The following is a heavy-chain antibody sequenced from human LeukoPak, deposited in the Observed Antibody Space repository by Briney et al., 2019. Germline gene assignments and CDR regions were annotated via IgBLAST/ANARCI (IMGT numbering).Heavy chain of an antibody. J-gene: IGHJ4*02. V-gene: IGHV3-48*01. Sequence: GSLRLSCAASGFTFSSYSMNWVRQAPGKGLEWVSYISSSSSTIYYADSVKGRFTISRDNATNSLYLQMNSLRAEDTAVYYCARDSHEDCGGDCYSPYYFDYWGQGTLVTVSS. D-gene: IGHD2-21*02. CDR2: ISSSSSTI. CDR3: ARDSHEDCGGDCYSPYYFDY. CDR1: GFTFSSYS.